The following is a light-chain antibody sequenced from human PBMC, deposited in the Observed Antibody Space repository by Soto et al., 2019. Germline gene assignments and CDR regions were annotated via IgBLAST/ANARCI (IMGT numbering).Light chain of an antibody. CDR3: QQYDNWRPGT. Sequence: EIVMTQSPATLSVSPGERVTLSCRASQSVSANLSCYQQKPGQAPRLLVYGASTRATGIPARFSGGGSGTEVTLTVSSVQSEDFAVYSCQQYDNWRPGTFGKGTKVEIK. V-gene: IGKV3-15*01. CDR2: GAS. J-gene: IGKJ1*01. CDR1: QSVSAN.